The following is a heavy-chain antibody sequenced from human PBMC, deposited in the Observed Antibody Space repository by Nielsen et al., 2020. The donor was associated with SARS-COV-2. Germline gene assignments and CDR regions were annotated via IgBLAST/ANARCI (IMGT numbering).Heavy chain of an antibody. D-gene: IGHD1-26*01. Sequence: GESLKISCAASGFTFSSYAMSWVRRAPGRGLEWVSGTSASGASTYYADSVKGRFSISRDNSKNTLYLQMNSLRAEDTAVYYCARDGGSYYAGSAFDIWGQGTMVTVSS. CDR1: GFTFSSYA. J-gene: IGHJ3*02. V-gene: IGHV3-23*01. CDR3: ARDGGSYYAGSAFDI. CDR2: TSASGAST.